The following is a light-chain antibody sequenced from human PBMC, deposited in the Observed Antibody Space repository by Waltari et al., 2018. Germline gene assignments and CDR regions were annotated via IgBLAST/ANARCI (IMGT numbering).Light chain of an antibody. J-gene: IGLJ2*01. Sequence: QSALTQPASVSGSPGQSIAISCIGTSSDVGANNFLSWYQQHPGRAPKLMIHEVTKRPSAVSTRFSGSKSGNTASLTSSGLQAEDEADYYCCSYTTIGPVLIGGGTKVTVL. CDR1: SSDVGANNF. CDR2: EVT. V-gene: IGLV2-23*02. CDR3: CSYTTIGPVL.